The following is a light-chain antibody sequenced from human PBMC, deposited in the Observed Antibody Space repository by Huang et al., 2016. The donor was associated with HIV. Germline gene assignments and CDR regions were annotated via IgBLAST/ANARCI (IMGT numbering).Light chain of an antibody. Sequence: EIVLTQSPGTLSLSPGERATLSCRASQNINSAYLAWYQQKPGQAPSLLNYGASNRATGVPDRFSGSGSVTDFTLTINRLEPDDLAVFYCQQYDTSPLTFGQGTRLEIK. CDR3: QQYDTSPLT. CDR2: GAS. CDR1: QNINSAY. V-gene: IGKV3-20*01. J-gene: IGKJ5*01.